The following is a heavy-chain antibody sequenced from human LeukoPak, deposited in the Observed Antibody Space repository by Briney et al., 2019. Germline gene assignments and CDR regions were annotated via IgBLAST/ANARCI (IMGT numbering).Heavy chain of an antibody. CDR2: ISGSGGST. CDR3: AKDRGIVVVPAALNWFDP. J-gene: IGHJ5*02. Sequence: GGSLRLSCSASGFTFSSYAMSWVRQAPGKGLEWVSAISGSGGSTYYADSVKGRFTISRDNSKNTLYLQMNSLRAEDTAVYYCAKDRGIVVVPAALNWFDPWGQGTLVTVSS. D-gene: IGHD2-2*01. CDR1: GFTFSSYA. V-gene: IGHV3-23*01.